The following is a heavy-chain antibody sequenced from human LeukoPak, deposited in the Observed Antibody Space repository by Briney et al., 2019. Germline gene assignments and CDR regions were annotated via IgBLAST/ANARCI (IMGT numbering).Heavy chain of an antibody. D-gene: IGHD2/OR15-2a*01. CDR2: IYYSGST. V-gene: IGHV4-59*01. CDR1: GGSISSYY. J-gene: IGHJ6*03. CDR3: ARAIIDIHYYYYYMDV. Sequence: SATLSLTCTVSGGSISSYYWSWIRQPPGKGLEWIGYIYYSGSTNYNPSLKSRVTISVDTSKNQFSLKLSSVTAADTAVYYCARAIIDIHYYYYYMDVWGKGTTVTVSS.